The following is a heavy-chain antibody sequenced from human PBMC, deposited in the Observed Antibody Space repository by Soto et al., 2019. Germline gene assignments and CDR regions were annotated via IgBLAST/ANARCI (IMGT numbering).Heavy chain of an antibody. CDR2: IIPVFGTT. V-gene: IGHV1-69*13. Sequence: AASVKVSCKDSGGFVSSFAISWVRQAPGQGLEWLGGIIPVFGTTNYAEKFQDRVTITADESTNTAYMELSSLTSGDTAVYYCARGGAPYVWFNEFWGQGTLVTVSS. J-gene: IGHJ4*02. CDR3: ARGGAPYVWFNEF. CDR1: GGFVSSFA. D-gene: IGHD3-16*01.